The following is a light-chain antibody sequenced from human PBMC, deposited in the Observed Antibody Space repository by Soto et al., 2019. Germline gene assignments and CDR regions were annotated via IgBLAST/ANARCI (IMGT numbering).Light chain of an antibody. J-gene: IGKJ1*01. CDR3: HQYYIQWT. CDR2: GAS. CDR1: QSVSSN. Sequence: ISVWNSPSTLSFPPAERASLSCRASQSVSSNLAWYQQKPGQVPRLLIYGASTRATGIPARFSGSGSGTEFTLAISSLQSDDFPTYYCHQYYIQWTFGQVAKVDI. V-gene: IGKV3-15*01.